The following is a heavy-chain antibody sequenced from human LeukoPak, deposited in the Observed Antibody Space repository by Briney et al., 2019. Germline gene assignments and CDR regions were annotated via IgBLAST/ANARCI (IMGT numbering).Heavy chain of an antibody. CDR2: IYTSGST. D-gene: IGHD6-19*01. J-gene: IGHJ6*02. Sequence: SETLSLTCTVSGGSISSYYWSWIRQPAGKGLEWIGRIYTSGSTNYNPSLKSRVTMSVDTSKNQFSLKLSSVTAADTAVHYCATESVVAGTWTLNYYYYGMDVWGQGTTVTVSS. CDR1: GGSISSYY. V-gene: IGHV4-4*07. CDR3: ATESVVAGTWTLNYYYYGMDV.